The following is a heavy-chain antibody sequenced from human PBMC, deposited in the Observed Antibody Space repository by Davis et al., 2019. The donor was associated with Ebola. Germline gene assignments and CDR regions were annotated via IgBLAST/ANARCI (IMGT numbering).Heavy chain of an antibody. CDR1: GYTFSGYY. D-gene: IGHD2-8*01. CDR3: ARDSFCTYGVCNDRDFDY. J-gene: IGHJ4*02. CDR2: ISRNSGGT. V-gene: IGHV1-2*06. Sequence: AASVKVSCKASGYTFSGYYIHWVRQAPGQGLEWMGRISRNSGGTDYAQKFQGRVTMTTDTSTSTAYMELRSLRSDDTAIYFCARDSFCTYGVCNDRDFDYWGQGTLVTVSS.